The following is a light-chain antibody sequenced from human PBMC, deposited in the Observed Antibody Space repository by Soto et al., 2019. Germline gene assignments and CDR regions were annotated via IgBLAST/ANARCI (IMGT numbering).Light chain of an antibody. CDR2: DAS. CDR1: QSVTNY. CDR3: QQHISWPLT. V-gene: IGKV3-11*01. Sequence: EIGLKQSPDTLSLSPGERATLSCRASQSVTNYIAWYQQRPGQAPRLLIYDASNRATGIPARFSGSGSGTEFTLTISNLEPEDFAVYYCQQHISWPLTFGGGTKVDIK. J-gene: IGKJ4*01.